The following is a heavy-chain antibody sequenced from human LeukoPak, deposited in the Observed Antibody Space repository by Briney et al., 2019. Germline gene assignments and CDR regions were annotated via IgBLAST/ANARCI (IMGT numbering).Heavy chain of an antibody. CDR2: ISSSSSYI. Sequence: GALRLSCAASGFTFSNYSMNWVRQAPGKGLEWVSSISSSSSYIYYADSVKGRFTISRDNAKNSMYLQMNSLSAEDTAVYYCARGIVGASYYYYMDVWGKGTTVTVSS. V-gene: IGHV3-21*01. CDR1: GFTFSNYS. D-gene: IGHD1-26*01. J-gene: IGHJ6*03. CDR3: ARGIVGASYYYYMDV.